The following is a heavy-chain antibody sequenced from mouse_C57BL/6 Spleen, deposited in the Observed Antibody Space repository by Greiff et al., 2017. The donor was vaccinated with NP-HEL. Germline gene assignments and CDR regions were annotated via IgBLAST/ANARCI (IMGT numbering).Heavy chain of an antibody. CDR3: TRWDYDVGY. CDR1: GYTFTDYE. V-gene: IGHV1-15*01. D-gene: IGHD2-4*01. CDR2: IDPETGGT. J-gene: IGHJ2*01. Sequence: VKLMESGAELVRPGASVTLSCKASGYTFTDYEMHWVKQTPVHGLEWIGAIDPETGGTAYNQKFKGKAILTADKSSSTAYMELRSLTSEDSAVYYCTRWDYDVGYWGQGTTLTVSS.